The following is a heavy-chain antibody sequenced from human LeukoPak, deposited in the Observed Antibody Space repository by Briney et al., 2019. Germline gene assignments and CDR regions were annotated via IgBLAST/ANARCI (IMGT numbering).Heavy chain of an antibody. D-gene: IGHD6-13*01. Sequence: GGSLRLSCAASGFTVSSNYMSWVRQAPGKGLEWVSVIYSGGSTYYADPVKGRFTISRDNSKNTLYLQMNSLRVEDTAVYYCARVGQQLVQDYWGQGTLVTVSS. CDR1: GFTVSSNY. CDR2: IYSGGST. CDR3: ARVGQQLVQDY. J-gene: IGHJ4*02. V-gene: IGHV3-53*01.